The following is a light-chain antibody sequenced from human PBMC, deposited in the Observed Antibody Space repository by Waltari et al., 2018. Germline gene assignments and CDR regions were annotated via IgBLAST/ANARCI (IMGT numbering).Light chain of an antibody. J-gene: IGLJ3*02. V-gene: IGLV1-44*01. CDR1: SSNISSNT. Sequence: QPVLIQPPSASGTPGQSVTITCSGSSSNISSNTVNWYQQFPGAAPKIFIYNNIQRPSGVPVRFSGSKSGTSASMAISGLQSEDEADYYCAAWDDSVNAWLFGGGAKLTVL. CDR2: NNI. CDR3: AAWDDSVNAWL.